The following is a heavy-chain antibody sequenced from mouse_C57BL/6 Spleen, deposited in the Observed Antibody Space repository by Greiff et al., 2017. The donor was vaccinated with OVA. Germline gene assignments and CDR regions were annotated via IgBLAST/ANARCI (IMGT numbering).Heavy chain of an antibody. CDR1: GYTFTSYW. Sequence: QVQLQQSGAELVMPGASVKLSCKASGYTFTSYWMHWVKQRPGQGLEWIGEIDPSDSYTNYNQKFKGKSTLTVDKSSSTAYMQLSSLTSEDSAVYYCARYGNYVGYAMDYWGQGTSVTVSS. CDR2: IDPSDSYT. V-gene: IGHV1-69*01. D-gene: IGHD2-1*01. CDR3: ARYGNYVGYAMDY. J-gene: IGHJ4*01.